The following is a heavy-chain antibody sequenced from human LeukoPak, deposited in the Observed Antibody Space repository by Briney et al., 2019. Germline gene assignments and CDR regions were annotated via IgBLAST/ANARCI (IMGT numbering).Heavy chain of an antibody. CDR3: ARDATTELGTVYMDV. J-gene: IGHJ6*03. D-gene: IGHD4-17*01. CDR1: GFTFSTYE. V-gene: IGHV3-48*03. Sequence: GGSLRLSCAASGFTFSTYEINWVRQAPGKGLEWLSHISTSGSSIHYADSVKGRFTTSRDNAKNSLYLQMNSLRVEDTAVYYCARDATTELGTVYMDVWGKGTTVTISS. CDR2: ISTSGSSI.